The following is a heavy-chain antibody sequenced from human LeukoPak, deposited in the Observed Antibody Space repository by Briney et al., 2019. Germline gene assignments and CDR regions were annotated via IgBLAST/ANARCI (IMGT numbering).Heavy chain of an antibody. Sequence: GGSLRLSXAASGFTFGSYAMSWVRQSPGKGLEWVSAISGSGGSTYYADSVKGRFTISRDNSENTLYLQMNSLRAEDTAVYYCAKEGDSSLILWFDPWGQGTLVTVSS. CDR3: AKEGDSSLILWFDP. V-gene: IGHV3-23*01. D-gene: IGHD6-13*01. CDR2: ISGSGGST. CDR1: GFTFGSYA. J-gene: IGHJ5*02.